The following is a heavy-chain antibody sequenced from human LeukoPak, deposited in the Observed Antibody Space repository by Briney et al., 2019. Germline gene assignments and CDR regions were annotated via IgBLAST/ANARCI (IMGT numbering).Heavy chain of an antibody. V-gene: IGHV3-23*01. D-gene: IGHD5-24*01. CDR1: GFTFSSYA. CDR2: ISGSGGST. Sequence: GGSLRLSCAASGFTFSSYAMSWVRQAPGKGLEWVSAISGSGGSTYYADSVKGRFTISRDNSKNTLYLQMNSLRAEDTATYYCARGPLTGRWPDMGFDYWGQGTLVTVSS. CDR3: ARGPLTGRWPDMGFDY. J-gene: IGHJ4*02.